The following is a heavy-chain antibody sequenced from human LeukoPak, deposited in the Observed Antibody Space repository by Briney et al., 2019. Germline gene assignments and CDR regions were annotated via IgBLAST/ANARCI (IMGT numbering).Heavy chain of an antibody. D-gene: IGHD6-13*01. V-gene: IGHV3-23*01. CDR1: GFTFGSNA. Sequence: PGGSLRLSCAASGFTFGSNAMSWVRQAPGEGLEWVSTISGSGGSTYYADSVKGHFTISRDNSKNTLYLQMNSLRAEDTAVYYCARGTTAAAGIFDCWGQGTLVTVSS. J-gene: IGHJ4*02. CDR3: ARGTTAAAGIFDC. CDR2: ISGSGGST.